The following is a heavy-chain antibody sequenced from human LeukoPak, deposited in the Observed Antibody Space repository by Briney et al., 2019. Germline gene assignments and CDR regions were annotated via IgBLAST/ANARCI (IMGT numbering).Heavy chain of an antibody. J-gene: IGHJ4*02. CDR3: ARVCSSSWYVDY. V-gene: IGHV4-31*03. D-gene: IGHD6-13*01. CDR1: GGSISSGGYY. Sequence: SETLSLTCTVSGGSISSGGYYWGWIRQHPGKGLEWIGYIYYSGSTYYNPSLKSRVTISVDTSKNQFSLKLSSVTAADTAVYYCARVCSSSWYVDYWGQGTLVTVSS. CDR2: IYYSGST.